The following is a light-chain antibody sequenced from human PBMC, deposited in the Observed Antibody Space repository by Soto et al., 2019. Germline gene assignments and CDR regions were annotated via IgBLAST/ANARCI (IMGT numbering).Light chain of an antibody. CDR2: GAS. J-gene: IGKJ5*01. CDR1: QSVRSTY. CDR3: QQYGSLLAIT. V-gene: IGKV3-20*01. Sequence: EIVLTQSPGTLSLSPGDTATLSCRASQSVRSTYLAWYQQKPGQAPRLLIHGASSRATGIPDRFSGSGSGTDFTLTISRLEPEDFAVYYCQQYGSLLAITFGQGTRLVIK.